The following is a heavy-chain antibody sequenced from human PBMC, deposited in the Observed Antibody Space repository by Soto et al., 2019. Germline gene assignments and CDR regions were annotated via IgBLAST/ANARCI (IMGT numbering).Heavy chain of an antibody. CDR2: INPSGGST. Sequence: XSVKVSFKASGYTFTSYYMHWVRQAPGQGLEWMGIINPSGGSTSYAQKFQGRVTMTRDTSTSTVYMELSSLRSEDTAVYYCARDGTSSYSSGWYYFDYWGQGTLVTVSS. J-gene: IGHJ4*02. CDR1: GYTFTSYY. CDR3: ARDGTSSYSSGWYYFDY. D-gene: IGHD6-19*01. V-gene: IGHV1-46*01.